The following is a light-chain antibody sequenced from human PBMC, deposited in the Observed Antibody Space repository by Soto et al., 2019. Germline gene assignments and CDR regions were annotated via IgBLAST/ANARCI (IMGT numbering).Light chain of an antibody. J-gene: IGLJ1*01. CDR2: EIN. Sequence: QSALTQPPSASGSPGQSVTISSTGTSSDVGAYDYVSWYQQHPGKAPKLMIYEINKRPSGVPDRFSGSKSGNTASLTVSGLQAEDEADYYCSSFAGSNNFPYVFGTGTKLTVL. V-gene: IGLV2-8*01. CDR3: SSFAGSNNFPYV. CDR1: SSDVGAYDY.